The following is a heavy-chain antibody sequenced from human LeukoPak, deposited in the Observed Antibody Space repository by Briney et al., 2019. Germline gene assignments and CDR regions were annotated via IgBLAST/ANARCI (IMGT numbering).Heavy chain of an antibody. J-gene: IGHJ2*01. Sequence: PGGSLRLSCAASGFTFSSYGMHWVRQAPGKGLEWVAFIGYDGSNKYYADSVKGRFTISRDNSKNTLYLQMNSLRAEDTAVYYCAKDRAVTMVRGVGPDLWGRGTLVTVSS. D-gene: IGHD3-10*01. CDR1: GFTFSSYG. V-gene: IGHV3-30*02. CDR2: IGYDGSNK. CDR3: AKDRAVTMVRGVGPDL.